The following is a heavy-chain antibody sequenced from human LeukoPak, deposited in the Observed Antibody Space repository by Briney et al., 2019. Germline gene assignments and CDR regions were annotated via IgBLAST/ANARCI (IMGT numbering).Heavy chain of an antibody. CDR1: GFTFSSYS. Sequence: GGSLRLSCAASGFTFSSYSMNWVRQAPGKGLEWLSYISSVSSSIYYADSVKGRFTISRDNAKNSLYLQMNSLRAEDTAVYYCAREGSYSSGWYYAFDIWGQGTMVTVSS. V-gene: IGHV3-48*04. CDR3: AREGSYSSGWYYAFDI. D-gene: IGHD6-19*01. CDR2: ISSVSSSI. J-gene: IGHJ3*02.